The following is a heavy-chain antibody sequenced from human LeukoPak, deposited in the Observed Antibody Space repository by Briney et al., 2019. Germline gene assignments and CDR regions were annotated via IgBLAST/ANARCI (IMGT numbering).Heavy chain of an antibody. J-gene: IGHJ3*02. CDR2: INPNSDGT. CDR3: ARDSPPGAFDI. Sequence: ASVKVSCKASGYTFTGYYVHWVRQAPGQGLEWMGWINPNSDGTNYAQKFQGRVTMTRDTSISTAYMELSRLRSDDTAVYYCARDSPPGAFDIWGQGTMVTVSS. CDR1: GYTFTGYY. V-gene: IGHV1-2*02.